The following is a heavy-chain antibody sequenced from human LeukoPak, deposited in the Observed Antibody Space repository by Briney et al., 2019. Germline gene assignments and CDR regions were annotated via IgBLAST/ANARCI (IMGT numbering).Heavy chain of an antibody. CDR2: IENNGRST. Sequence: PGGSLRLSCEASGFTFNNYWMHWVRQAPGKGLVWVSHIENNGRSTNYADSVKGRFTISRDNTRNTLYLQMNSLRAEDTAVYYCAKYPIAALRNYYYYYMDVWGKGTTVTVSS. D-gene: IGHD6-13*01. CDR1: GFTFNNYW. CDR3: AKYPIAALRNYYYYYMDV. V-gene: IGHV3-74*01. J-gene: IGHJ6*03.